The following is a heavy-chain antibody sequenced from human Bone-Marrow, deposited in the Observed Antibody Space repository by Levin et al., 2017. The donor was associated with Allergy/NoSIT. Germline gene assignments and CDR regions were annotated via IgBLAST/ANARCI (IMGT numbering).Heavy chain of an antibody. CDR1: GGTFSSYV. CDR3: ARLSEGSGWAYVMDV. D-gene: IGHD3-10*01. J-gene: IGHJ6*02. CDR2: IIPIFGTA. Sequence: KHGESLKISCKASGGTFSSYVINWVRQAPGQGLEWMGGIIPIFGTANYAHNLQGRVTITADESTSTAYMELSSLRSEDTAIYYCARLSEGSGWAYVMDVWGQGTTVTVSS. V-gene: IGHV1-69*01.